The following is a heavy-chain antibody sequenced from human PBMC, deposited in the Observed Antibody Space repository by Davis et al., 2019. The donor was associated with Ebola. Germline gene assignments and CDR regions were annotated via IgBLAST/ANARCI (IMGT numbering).Heavy chain of an antibody. V-gene: IGHV3-23*01. CDR3: AKSGLSFGVVKYHYGMDV. J-gene: IGHJ6*04. Sequence: PGGSLRLSCAASGFPFSAYAMTWVRQAPGKRLEWVSAISGSGGSTYYADSVKGRFTISRDNSKKTLYLQMNSLRAEDTAVYYCAKSGLSFGVVKYHYGMDVWGKGTTVTVSS. CDR2: ISGSGGST. CDR1: GFPFSAYA. D-gene: IGHD3-3*01.